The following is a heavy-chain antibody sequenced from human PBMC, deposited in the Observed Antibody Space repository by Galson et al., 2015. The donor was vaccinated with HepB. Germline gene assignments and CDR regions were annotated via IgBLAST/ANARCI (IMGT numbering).Heavy chain of an antibody. V-gene: IGHV1-18*01. D-gene: IGHD5/OR15-5a*01. Sequence: SVKVSCKASGYTFTSYGISWVRQAPGQGLEWMGWISAYNGNTNYAQKLQGRVTMTTDTSTSTAYMELRSLRSDDTAVYYCARDCLRKVLRGCGAFDIWGQGTMVTVSS. CDR1: GYTFTSYG. CDR2: ISAYNGNT. CDR3: ARDCLRKVLRGCGAFDI. J-gene: IGHJ3*02.